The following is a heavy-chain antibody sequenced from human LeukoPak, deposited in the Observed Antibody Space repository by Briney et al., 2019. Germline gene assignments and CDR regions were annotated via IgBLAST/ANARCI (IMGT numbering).Heavy chain of an antibody. J-gene: IGHJ5*02. CDR1: GGSISSSSYY. V-gene: IGHV4-39*01. CDR3: ARGTPSYSSGSDLQLDP. Sequence: SETLSLTCTVSGGSISSSSYYWGWIRQPPGKGLEWIGSIYYSGSTYYNPSLKSRVTISVDTSKNQFSLKLSSVTAADTAVYYCARGTPSYSSGSDLQLDPWGQGTLVTVSS. D-gene: IGHD6-19*01. CDR2: IYYSGST.